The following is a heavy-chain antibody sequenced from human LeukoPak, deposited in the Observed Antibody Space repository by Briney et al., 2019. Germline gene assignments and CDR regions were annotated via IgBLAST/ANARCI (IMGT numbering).Heavy chain of an antibody. Sequence: SETLSLTCTVSGGSISSYYWSWIRQPPGKGPEWIGYIYYSGSTNYNPSLKSRVTISVDTSKKQFSLKLSSVTAADTAVYYCARGLDYDSSGLWEYYFDYWGQGTLVTVSS. CDR2: IYYSGST. V-gene: IGHV4-59*12. CDR1: GGSISSYY. J-gene: IGHJ4*02. D-gene: IGHD3-22*01. CDR3: ARGLDYDSSGLWEYYFDY.